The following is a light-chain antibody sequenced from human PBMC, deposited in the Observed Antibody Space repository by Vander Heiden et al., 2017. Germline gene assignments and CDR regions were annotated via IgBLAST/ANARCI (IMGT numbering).Light chain of an antibody. V-gene: IGLV2-11*01. CDR1: SSDVGGHNY. CDR2: DVI. Sequence: QSALTQPLSVSGSPGQSVTISCTGTSSDVGGHNYGSWYQHHPGKAPNLIIYDVIKRPSGVPDRFSASKSGNTASLTISGLQPEDEADYYCGSYAGRNFVFGGGTKLTVL. J-gene: IGLJ2*01. CDR3: GSYAGRNFV.